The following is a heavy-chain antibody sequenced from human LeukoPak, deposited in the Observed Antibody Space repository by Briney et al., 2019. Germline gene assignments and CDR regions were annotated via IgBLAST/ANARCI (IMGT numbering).Heavy chain of an antibody. J-gene: IGHJ4*02. CDR2: ISYDGSNK. Sequence: GGSLRLSCAASGFTFSSYGMHWVRQAPGKGLEWVAVISYDGSNKYYADSVKGRFTISRDNSKNTLYLQMNSLRAEDTAVYYCAKSTREWELPYYFDYWGQGTLVTVSS. D-gene: IGHD1-26*01. CDR1: GFTFSSYG. CDR3: AKSTREWELPYYFDY. V-gene: IGHV3-30*18.